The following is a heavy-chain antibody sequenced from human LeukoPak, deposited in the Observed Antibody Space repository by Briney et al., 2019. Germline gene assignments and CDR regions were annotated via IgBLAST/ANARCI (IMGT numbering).Heavy chain of an antibody. CDR2: INHSGST. V-gene: IGHV4-34*01. CDR3: ARGKPRYYDSSGYYRHLDY. J-gene: IGHJ4*02. D-gene: IGHD3-22*01. Sequence: PSETLSLTCAVYGGSFSGYYWSWIRQPSGKGLEWIGEINHSGSTNYNPSLKSRVTISVDTSKNQFSLKLSSVTAADTAVYYCARGKPRYYDSSGYYRHLDYWGQGTLVTAS. CDR1: GGSFSGYY.